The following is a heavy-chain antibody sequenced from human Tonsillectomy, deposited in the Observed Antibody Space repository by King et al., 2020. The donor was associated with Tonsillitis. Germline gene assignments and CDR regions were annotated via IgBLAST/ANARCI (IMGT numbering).Heavy chain of an antibody. D-gene: IGHD3-10*01. Sequence: VQLVKSGGGVVQPGRSLRLSCAASGFTFSSYGMHWVRQAPGKGLEWVAVISYDGSNKYYADSVKGRFTISRDNSKNTRYLQMNSLRAEDTAVYYCAKEGYYYGSGSNFVYGMDVWGQGTTVTVSS. CDR1: GFTFSSYG. CDR2: ISYDGSNK. J-gene: IGHJ6*02. CDR3: AKEGYYYGSGSNFVYGMDV. V-gene: IGHV3-30*18.